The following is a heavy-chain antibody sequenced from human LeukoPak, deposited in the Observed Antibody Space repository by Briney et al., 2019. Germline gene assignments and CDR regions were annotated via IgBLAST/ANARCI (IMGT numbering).Heavy chain of an antibody. J-gene: IGHJ4*02. Sequence: GGSLRLSCAASGFTFNSYGMHWVRQAPGKGLEWVAVISYDGSKKYYADSVKGRFTISRDNSKNTLNLQMNSLRAEDTAVYYCAKDRGWAGMLSPHLDYWGQGTLVTVSS. CDR1: GFTFNSYG. D-gene: IGHD3-10*01. CDR2: ISYDGSKK. CDR3: AKDRGWAGMLSPHLDY. V-gene: IGHV3-30*18.